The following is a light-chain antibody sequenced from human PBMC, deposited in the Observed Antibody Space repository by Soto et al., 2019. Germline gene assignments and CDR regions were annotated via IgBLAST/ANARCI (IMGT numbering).Light chain of an antibody. J-gene: IGLJ2*01. CDR3: SSYTSNSTLVV. V-gene: IGLV2-14*03. CDR1: SSDVGGYNY. Sequence: QSALTQPASVSGSPGQSITISCTGTSSDVGGYNYVSWYQHHPGKAPKLLIYDVRNRPSGVSNRFSGSKSGNTASLTISGLQAEDEADYCCSSYTSNSTLVVFGGGTKLTVL. CDR2: DVR.